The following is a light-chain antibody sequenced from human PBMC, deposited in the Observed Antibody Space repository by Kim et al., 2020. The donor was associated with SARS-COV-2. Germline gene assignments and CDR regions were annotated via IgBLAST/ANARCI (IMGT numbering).Light chain of an antibody. CDR3: QAWDSTFWV. CDR1: KLGDKY. CDR2: QDN. J-gene: IGLJ3*02. V-gene: IGLV3-1*01. Sequence: SVSPGQPATITCSGDKLGDKYACWYQQKPGQSPVPVIYQDNKRPSGFPERFSGSNSGNTATLTISGTQAMDEADYYCQAWDSTFWVFGGGTQLTVL.